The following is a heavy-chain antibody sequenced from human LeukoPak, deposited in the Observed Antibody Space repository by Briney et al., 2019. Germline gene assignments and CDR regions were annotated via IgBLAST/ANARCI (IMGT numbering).Heavy chain of an antibody. D-gene: IGHD1-1*01. CDR3: ARGSPNAGRNEYYFDY. J-gene: IGHJ4*02. V-gene: IGHV4-31*03. CDR1: GGSISSGGYY. CDR2: IYYSGST. Sequence: PSETLSLTCTVSGGSISSGGYYWSWIRQHPGKGLEWIGYIYYSGSTYYNPSLKSRVTISVDTSKNQFSLKLSSVTAADTAVYYCARGSPNAGRNEYYFDYWGQGTLVTVSS.